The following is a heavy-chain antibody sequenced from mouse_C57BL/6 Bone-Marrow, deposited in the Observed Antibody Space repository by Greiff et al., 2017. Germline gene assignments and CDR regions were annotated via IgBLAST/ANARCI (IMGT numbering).Heavy chain of an antibody. CDR1: GYTFTSSC. CDR2: IHPSDSDT. Sequence: VQLQQSGAELVKPGASVQVSCQASGYTFTSSCMHWVKQRPGQGLEWIGRIHPSDSDTNYNQKFKGKATLTVDKSSSTAYMQLSSLTSEDSAVEYCAIRDYYGSSYWYFDVWGTGATVTVSS. J-gene: IGHJ1*03. V-gene: IGHV1-74*01. D-gene: IGHD1-1*01. CDR3: AIRDYYGSSYWYFDV.